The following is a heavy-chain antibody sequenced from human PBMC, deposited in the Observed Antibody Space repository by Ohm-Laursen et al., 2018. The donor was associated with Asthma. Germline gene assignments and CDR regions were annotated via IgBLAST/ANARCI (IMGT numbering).Heavy chain of an antibody. V-gene: IGHV1-69*01. D-gene: IGHD3-9*01. Sequence: SSVKVPCKASGGTFSSYAISWVRQAPGQGLEWMGGIIPIFGTANYAQKFQGRVTITADESTSTAYMELSSLRSEDTAVYYCARSGDILTGYYGYWGQGTLVTVSS. J-gene: IGHJ4*02. CDR1: GGTFSSYA. CDR3: ARSGDILTGYYGY. CDR2: IIPIFGTA.